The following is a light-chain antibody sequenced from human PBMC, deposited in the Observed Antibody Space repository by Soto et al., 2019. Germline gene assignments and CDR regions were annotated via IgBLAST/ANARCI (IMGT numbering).Light chain of an antibody. Sequence: DIQMTQSPSSLSASVGDRVTITCRASQNIRRYLNWYQQKQGKAPKLLIYATSSLQSGVPSRFSGSGCGADLTLTISSLQPDDFATYYCHRICSYPFTFGGGTKVEN. CDR3: HRICSYPFT. J-gene: IGKJ4*01. CDR2: ATS. CDR1: QNIRRY. V-gene: IGKV1-39*01.